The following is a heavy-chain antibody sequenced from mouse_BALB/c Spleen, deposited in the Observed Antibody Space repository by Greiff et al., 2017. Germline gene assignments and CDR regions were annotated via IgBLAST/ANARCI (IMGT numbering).Heavy chain of an antibody. CDR2: ISSGSSTI. J-gene: IGHJ3*01. V-gene: IGHV5-12-1*01. CDR1: GFAFSSYD. CDR3: ARGGFAY. Sequence: EVKLVESGGGLVKPGGSLKLSCAASGFAFSSYDMSWVRQTPEKRLEWVAYISSGSSTIYYADTVKGRFTISRDNPKNTLFLQMTSLRSEDTAMYYCARGGFAYWGQGTLVTVSA.